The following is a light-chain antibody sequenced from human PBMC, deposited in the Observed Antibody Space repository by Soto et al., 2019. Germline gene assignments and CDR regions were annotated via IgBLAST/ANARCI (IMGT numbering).Light chain of an antibody. CDR2: DAY. V-gene: IGKV3-20*01. J-gene: IGKJ1*01. CDR3: QQYGSSAWT. Sequence: EAVSTDSPVTLPLSRGERATLSCRARQSFGVLLAWYPQNPGQAARLLIYDAYNRATGIPPRFSGSGSGTDFNLTISRRETEDFAVYCCQQYGSSAWTFGQGTKVDIK. CDR1: QSFGVL.